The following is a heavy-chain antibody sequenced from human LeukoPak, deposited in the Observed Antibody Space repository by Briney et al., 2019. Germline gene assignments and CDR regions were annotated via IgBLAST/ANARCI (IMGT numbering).Heavy chain of an antibody. CDR2: IDSDGSSI. Sequence: SGGGLVKPGGSLRLSCVASGFTFSNYYMNWVRQAPGKGLEWVSSIDSDGSSISYADSVKGRFTISRDNAKNTLYVQMNSLRAEDTAVYYCARGGSTSYYGWGQGTLVTVSS. CDR1: GFTFSNYY. D-gene: IGHD2-2*01. CDR3: ARGGSTSYYG. V-gene: IGHV3-74*02. J-gene: IGHJ4*02.